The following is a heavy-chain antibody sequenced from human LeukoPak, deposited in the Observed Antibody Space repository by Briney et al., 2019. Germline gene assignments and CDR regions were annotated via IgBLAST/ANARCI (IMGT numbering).Heavy chain of an antibody. Sequence: GGSLRLSCAASGFTFSSFGMHWVCQAPGKGLEWVAFISYDGSDKYNGDSVKGRFTISRDNSKNTLYLQMNSLRAEDTAVYYCAKSKEGRYCSSNSCHEFDYWGQGTVVTVSS. V-gene: IGHV3-30*18. J-gene: IGHJ4*02. CDR1: GFTFSSFG. CDR2: ISYDGSDK. D-gene: IGHD2-2*01. CDR3: AKSKEGRYCSSNSCHEFDY.